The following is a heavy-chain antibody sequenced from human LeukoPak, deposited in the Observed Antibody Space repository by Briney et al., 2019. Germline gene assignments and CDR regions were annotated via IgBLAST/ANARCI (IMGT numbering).Heavy chain of an antibody. V-gene: IGHV4-34*01. CDR3: ARADPRGYNYGLH. CDR2: INHSGST. D-gene: IGHD5-18*01. J-gene: IGHJ4*02. Sequence: PSETLSLTCAVYGGSFSGYYWSWIRQPPGKGLEWIGEINHSGSTNYNPSLKSRVTISVDTSKNQFSLKLSSVTAADTAVYYCARADPRGYNYGLHWGQGTLVTVSP. CDR1: GGSFSGYY.